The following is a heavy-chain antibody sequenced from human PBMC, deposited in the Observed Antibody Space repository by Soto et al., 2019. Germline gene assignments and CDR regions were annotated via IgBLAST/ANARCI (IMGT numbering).Heavy chain of an antibody. Sequence: GGSLRLSCAASGFTFSSYAMSWVRQAPGKGLEWVSAISGSGGSTYYADSVKGRFTISRDNSKNTLYLQMNSLRAEDTAVYYCTKDIVLMVYAIPGGDWFDPWGQGTLVTVSS. CDR1: GFTFSSYA. V-gene: IGHV3-23*01. CDR3: TKDIVLMVYAIPGGDWFDP. CDR2: ISGSGGST. D-gene: IGHD2-8*01. J-gene: IGHJ5*02.